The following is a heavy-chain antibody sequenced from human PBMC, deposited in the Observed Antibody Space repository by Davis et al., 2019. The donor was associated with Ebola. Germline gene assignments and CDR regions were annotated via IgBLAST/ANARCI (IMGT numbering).Heavy chain of an antibody. J-gene: IGHJ4*02. CDR2: IIPVFGIP. D-gene: IGHD3-16*01. CDR3: ARGPSYGPDS. CDR1: GGTFSSYG. V-gene: IGHV1-69*13. Sequence: SVKVSCKASGGTFSSYGISWVRQAPGQGLDWMGGIIPVFGIPKYAQKFQGRVTITADESTSTAYMELSSLRSDDTAIYYCARGPSYGPDSWGQGTLITVSS.